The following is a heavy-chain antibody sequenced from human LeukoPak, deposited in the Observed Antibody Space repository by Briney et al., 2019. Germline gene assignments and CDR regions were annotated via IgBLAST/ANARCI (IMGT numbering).Heavy chain of an antibody. CDR2: IKSKTDGGTT. D-gene: IGHD3-22*01. V-gene: IGHV3-15*01. J-gene: IGHJ3*02. CDR1: GFTFSNAW. CDR3: TTGNPYDSSGYYYDAFDI. Sequence: GGSLRLSCAASGFTFSNAWMSWVRQAPGKGLEWVGRIKSKTDGGTTDYAAPVKGRFTISRDDSKNTLYLQMNSLKTEDTAVCYCTTGNPYDSSGYYYDAFDIWGQGTMVTVSS.